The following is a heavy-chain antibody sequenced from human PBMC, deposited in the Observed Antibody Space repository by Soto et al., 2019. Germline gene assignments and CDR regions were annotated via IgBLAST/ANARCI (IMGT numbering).Heavy chain of an antibody. D-gene: IGHD3-3*01. CDR3: ARVNDDFWSGYAYGMDV. J-gene: IGHJ6*02. V-gene: IGHV1-18*01. Sequence: QVQLVQSGAEVKKPGASVKVSCKASGYTFTSYGISWVRQAPGQGLEWMGWISAYNGNTNYAQKLQGRVTMTTDTSTSTAYMELRSLRSDDTAVYYRARVNDDFWSGYAYGMDVWGQGTTVTVSS. CDR1: GYTFTSYG. CDR2: ISAYNGNT.